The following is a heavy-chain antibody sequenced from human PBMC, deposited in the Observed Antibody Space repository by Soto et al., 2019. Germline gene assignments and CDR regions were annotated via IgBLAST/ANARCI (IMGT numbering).Heavy chain of an antibody. J-gene: IGHJ4*02. CDR2: IYYSGST. D-gene: IGHD6-6*01. CDR1: GGSISSSSYY. CDR3: ARRGQLVPRGYFDY. Sequence: PSETLSLTCTVSGGSISSSSYYWGWIRQPPGKGLEWIGSIYYSGSTYYNPSLKSRVTISVDTSKNQFSLKLSSVTAADTAVYYCARRGQLVPRGYFDYWGQGTLVTVPQ. V-gene: IGHV4-39*01.